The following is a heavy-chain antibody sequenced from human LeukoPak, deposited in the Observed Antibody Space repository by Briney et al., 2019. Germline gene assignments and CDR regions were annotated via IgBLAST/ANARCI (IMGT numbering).Heavy chain of an antibody. Sequence: ASVRVSCKASGYTFTSYDINWVRQATGQGLEWMGWMNPNSGNTGYAQKFQGRVTMTRNTSISTAYMELSSLRSEDTAVYYCARVAPPRRNWFDPWGQGTLVTVSS. CDR3: ARVAPPRRNWFDP. CDR2: MNPNSGNT. CDR1: GYTFTSYD. V-gene: IGHV1-8*01. D-gene: IGHD5-12*01. J-gene: IGHJ5*02.